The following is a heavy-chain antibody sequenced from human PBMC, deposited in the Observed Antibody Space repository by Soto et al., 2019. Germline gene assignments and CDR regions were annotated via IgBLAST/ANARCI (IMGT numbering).Heavy chain of an antibody. J-gene: IGHJ3*02. V-gene: IGHV4-39*01. Sequence: PSETLSLTCTVSGGSISSSSYYWGWIRQPPGKGLEWIGSIYYSGSTYYNPSLKSRVTISVDTSKNQFSLKLSSVTAADTAVYYCASQSSLVATIWGPDAFDIWGQGTMVTVSS. CDR2: IYYSGST. D-gene: IGHD5-12*01. CDR1: GGSISSSSYY. CDR3: ASQSSLVATIWGPDAFDI.